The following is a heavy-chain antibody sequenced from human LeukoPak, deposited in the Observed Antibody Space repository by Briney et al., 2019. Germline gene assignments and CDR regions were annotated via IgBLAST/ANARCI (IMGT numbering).Heavy chain of an antibody. CDR2: ISYSGTT. V-gene: IGHV4-61*01. Sequence: SETLSLTCTVSGGSVSSGSYYWSWIRQPPGEGLEWIGYISYSGTTNYNPSLKSRVSISVDTSKNQFSLKLSSVTAADTAVYYCARGTGYWGQGTLVTVSS. J-gene: IGHJ4*02. CDR3: ARGTGY. CDR1: GGSVSSGSYY.